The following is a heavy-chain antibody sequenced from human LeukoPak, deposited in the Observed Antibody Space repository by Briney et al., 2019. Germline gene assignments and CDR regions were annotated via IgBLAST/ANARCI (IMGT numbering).Heavy chain of an antibody. Sequence: GASVKVSCKASGYTFTGYYMHWVRQAPGQGLEWMGWINPNSGGTNYAQKFQGRVTMTRDTSISTAYMELSRLRSDDTAVYYCARDPPYYYDSSGYYPTYYFDYWGQGTLVTVSS. J-gene: IGHJ4*02. CDR2: INPNSGGT. D-gene: IGHD3-22*01. CDR1: GYTFTGYY. CDR3: ARDPPYYYDSSGYYPTYYFDY. V-gene: IGHV1-2*02.